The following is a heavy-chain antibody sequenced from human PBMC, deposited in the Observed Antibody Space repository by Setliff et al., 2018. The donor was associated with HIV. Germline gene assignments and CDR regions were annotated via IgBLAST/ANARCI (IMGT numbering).Heavy chain of an antibody. CDR1: RCSFTSYW. V-gene: IGHV5-51*01. CDR3: ARQRSIAARPNSAFDI. Sequence: PGESLKISCKGSRCSFTSYWIAWVRQMPGKGLEWMGIIYPGDADTRYSPSFQGQVTISADKSSSTAYLQWSSLKASDTAMYYCARQRSIAARPNSAFDIWGQGTMVTVSS. CDR2: IYPGDADT. D-gene: IGHD6-6*01. J-gene: IGHJ3*02.